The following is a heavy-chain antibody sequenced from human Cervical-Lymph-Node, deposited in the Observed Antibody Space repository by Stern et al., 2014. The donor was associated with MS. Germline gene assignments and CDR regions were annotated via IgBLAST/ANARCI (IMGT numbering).Heavy chain of an antibody. CDR1: GYTFTTYW. Sequence: DQSVQSGAEVKKPGESLAISCECSGYTFTTYWIGWVRQVPGKGLEWMGSIYPGDSDTTYNPSIEGQVTISADKSSSTASLQWSSLKASDTAVYYCARGIWSFDLWGQGTLVTVSS. V-gene: IGHV5-51*01. J-gene: IGHJ5*02. D-gene: IGHD2-15*01. CDR2: IYPGDSDT. CDR3: ARGIWSFDL.